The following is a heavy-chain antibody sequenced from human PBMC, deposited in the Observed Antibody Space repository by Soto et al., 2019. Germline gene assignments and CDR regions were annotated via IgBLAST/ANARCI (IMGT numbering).Heavy chain of an antibody. D-gene: IGHD6-13*01. V-gene: IGHV3-64D*06. CDR2: LSSNGIGT. J-gene: IGHJ6*02. Sequence: GSLRLSCSGSGFTVSSFGMHWVRQAPGKGLEHVSTLSSNGIGTYYADSVKGRFAFSRDTSKNTLYLQMSSLRTEDTAVYYCVKDMGQAAVGIRYPYGLDVWGLGTTVTVSS. CDR3: VKDMGQAAVGIRYPYGLDV. CDR1: GFTVSSFG.